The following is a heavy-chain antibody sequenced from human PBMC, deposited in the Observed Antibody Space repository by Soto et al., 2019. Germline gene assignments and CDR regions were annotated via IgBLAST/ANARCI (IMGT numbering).Heavy chain of an antibody. CDR3: ARDFGSDYYYGMDV. V-gene: IGHV3-33*01. J-gene: IGHJ6*02. D-gene: IGHD3-3*01. Sequence: QVQLVESGGGVVQPGRSLRLSCAASGFTFSSYGMHWVRQAPGKGLEWVAVIWYDGSNKYYADSVKGRFTISRDNSKNTLYLQMNSLRAEDTAVYYCARDFGSDYYYGMDVWGQGTTVTVSS. CDR1: GFTFSSYG. CDR2: IWYDGSNK.